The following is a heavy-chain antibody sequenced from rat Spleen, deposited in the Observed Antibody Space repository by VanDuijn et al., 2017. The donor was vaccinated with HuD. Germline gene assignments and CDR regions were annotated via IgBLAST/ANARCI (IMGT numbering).Heavy chain of an antibody. V-gene: IGHV2-15*01. CDR2: IWSGGNT. CDR1: GFSLTSYG. D-gene: IGHD2-3*01. Sequence: QVQLKESGPGLVQPSQTLSLTCTVSGFSLTSYGVSWVRQSPGKGLEWMAVIWSGGNTDYNSALKSRLSISRDTSKSQVFLKVNSLKTEDTGIYFCTRGIYYFDYWGQGVMVTVSS. J-gene: IGHJ2*01. CDR3: TRGIYYFDY.